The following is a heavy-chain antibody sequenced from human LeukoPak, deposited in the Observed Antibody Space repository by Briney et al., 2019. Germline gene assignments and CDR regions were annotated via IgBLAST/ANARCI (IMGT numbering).Heavy chain of an antibody. Sequence: SETLSLTCTVSGGSTSSYYWSWIRQPPGKGLEWIGYIYYSGSTNYNPSLKSRVTISVDTSKNQFSLKLSSVTAADTAVYYCAGPRWDDYGDLYFDYWGQGTLVTVSS. CDR3: AGPRWDDYGDLYFDY. CDR2: IYYSGST. V-gene: IGHV4-59*08. D-gene: IGHD4-17*01. CDR1: GGSTSSYY. J-gene: IGHJ4*02.